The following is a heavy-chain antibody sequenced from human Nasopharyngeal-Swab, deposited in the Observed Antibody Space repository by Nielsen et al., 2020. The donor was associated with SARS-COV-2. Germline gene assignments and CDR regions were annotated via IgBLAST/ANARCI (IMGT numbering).Heavy chain of an antibody. CDR2: ISSSSSYI. Sequence: GESLKISCAASGFTFNNYNFNWVRQAPGKGLEWVSSISSSSSYIYYADSVKGRFTISRANAKNSLYLQMTSLRAEDTAVYYCARDGLDYDFWSASFMDVWGQGTTVTVSS. CDR1: GFTFNNYN. D-gene: IGHD3-3*01. J-gene: IGHJ6*02. V-gene: IGHV3-21*01. CDR3: ARDGLDYDFWSASFMDV.